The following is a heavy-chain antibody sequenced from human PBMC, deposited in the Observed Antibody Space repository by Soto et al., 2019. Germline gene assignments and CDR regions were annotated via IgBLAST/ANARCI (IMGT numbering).Heavy chain of an antibody. J-gene: IGHJ2*01. Sequence: EVQLLESGGGLVQSGGSLRLSCAASGLNFASYAMTWIRQAPGKGLEWVSATSGDAANTQYADSVKGSFTMSRDNSKNTLYLQMNSLRAEDTAVYFCAKYITAATRYFDLWGRGTLVTVSS. CDR2: TSGDAANT. CDR1: GLNFASYA. CDR3: AKYITAATRYFDL. V-gene: IGHV3-23*01. D-gene: IGHD1-20*01.